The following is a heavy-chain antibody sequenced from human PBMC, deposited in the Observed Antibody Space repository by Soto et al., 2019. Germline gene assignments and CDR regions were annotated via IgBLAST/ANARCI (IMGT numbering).Heavy chain of an antibody. Sequence: SLRLSCTASGFTFGNYAMSWFRQAPEKGLEWVGIVSSKGYGGTIEYAASVKGRFTISRDDSKSIAYLQMNSLKTEDTAVYYCSRSRSYDYWGQGTLVTVS. CDR1: GFTFGNYA. J-gene: IGHJ4*02. V-gene: IGHV3-49*03. D-gene: IGHD6-25*01. CDR2: VSSKGYGGTI. CDR3: SRSRSYDY.